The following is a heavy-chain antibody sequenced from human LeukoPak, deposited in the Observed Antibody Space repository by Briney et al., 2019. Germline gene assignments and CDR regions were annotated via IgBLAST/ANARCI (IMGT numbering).Heavy chain of an antibody. D-gene: IGHD3-10*01. Sequence: PSETLSLTCAVYGGSFSGYYWSWIRQPPGKWLEWIGEINHSGSTNYNPSLKSRVTISVDTSKNQFSLKLSSVTAADTAVYYCARTRFSRYYYGSGSSANWFDPWGQGTLVTVSS. J-gene: IGHJ5*02. CDR1: GGSFSGYY. CDR2: INHSGST. V-gene: IGHV4-34*01. CDR3: ARTRFSRYYYGSGSSANWFDP.